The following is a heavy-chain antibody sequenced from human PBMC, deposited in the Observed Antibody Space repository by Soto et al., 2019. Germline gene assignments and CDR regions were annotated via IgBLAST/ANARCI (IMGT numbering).Heavy chain of an antibody. V-gene: IGHV2-70*02. CDR1: GFSLSRKGMS. D-gene: IGHD3-3*01. CDR2: IDWEEEK. Sequence: SGPTLVNPKQTLILTCAFSGFSLSRKGMSVSWIRQPPGKALEFLALIDWEEEKFYSPSLRTRLTVSKDTSKSQVVLTLTNVDPADTAVXYCARGTDFWSGAFFDYWGQGTLVTVSS. J-gene: IGHJ4*02. CDR3: ARGTDFWSGAFFDY.